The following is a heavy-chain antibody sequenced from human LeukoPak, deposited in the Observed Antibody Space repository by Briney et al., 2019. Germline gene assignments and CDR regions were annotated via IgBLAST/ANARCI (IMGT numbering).Heavy chain of an antibody. V-gene: IGHV3-21*01. Sequence: GGSLRLSCAASGFTFSKYGMKWVRQAPGKGVEWVSSISTSSSYIYYADSVKGRFTISRDNARNSLFLQMNSLSAEDTAVYFCARDIQVVAATDSHFDYWGQGTLVTVSS. D-gene: IGHD2-15*01. CDR1: GFTFSKYG. J-gene: IGHJ4*02. CDR2: ISTSSSYI. CDR3: ARDIQVVAATDSHFDY.